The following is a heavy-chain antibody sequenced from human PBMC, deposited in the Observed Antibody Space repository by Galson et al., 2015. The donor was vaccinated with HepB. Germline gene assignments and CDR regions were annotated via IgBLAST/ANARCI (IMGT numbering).Heavy chain of an antibody. CDR1: GYSLSSDYY. D-gene: IGHD5-18*01. CDR2: IYHTGNT. J-gene: IGHJ4*02. V-gene: IGHV4-38-2*02. Sequence: LSLTCNVSGYSLSSDYYWGWIRQPPGRGLEWIGSIYHTGNTYYNPSLKSRLTVSVDTSKNQFSLKLSSVTAADTAVYYCARGMGYSYGPFDYWGQGTLVTVSS. CDR3: ARGMGYSYGPFDY.